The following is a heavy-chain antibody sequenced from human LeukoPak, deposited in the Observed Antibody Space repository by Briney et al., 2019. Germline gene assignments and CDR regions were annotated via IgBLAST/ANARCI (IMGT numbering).Heavy chain of an antibody. J-gene: IGHJ4*02. D-gene: IGHD2-2*01. CDR1: GYNFDRYG. Sequence: ASVEVSCKGSGYNFDRYGVNWVRQAPGQGLEWVGWISTYNGNTFYAQKFEGRVTMTTDTSTNTVYMDLRSLRSDDTAVYYCARDLEHCRNIICSNSAYWGQGTLVTVSS. CDR3: ARDLEHCRNIICSNSAY. CDR2: ISTYNGNT. V-gene: IGHV1-18*04.